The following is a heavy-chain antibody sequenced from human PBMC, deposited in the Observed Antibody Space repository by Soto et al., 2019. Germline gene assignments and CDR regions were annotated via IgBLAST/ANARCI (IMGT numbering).Heavy chain of an antibody. Sequence: ASETLSLTCTVSGGSISSYYWSWIRQPPGKGLEWIGYIYYSGSTNYNPSLKSRVTISVDTSKNQFSLKLSSVTAADTAVYYCARGRYGRPFDYWGQGTLGTSPQ. CDR2: IYYSGST. V-gene: IGHV4-59*01. J-gene: IGHJ4*02. CDR1: GGSISSYY. D-gene: IGHD1-26*01. CDR3: ARGRYGRPFDY.